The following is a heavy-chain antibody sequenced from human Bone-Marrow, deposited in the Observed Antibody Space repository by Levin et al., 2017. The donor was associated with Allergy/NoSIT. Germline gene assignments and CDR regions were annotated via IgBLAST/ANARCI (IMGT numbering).Heavy chain of an antibody. J-gene: IGHJ6*02. D-gene: IGHD2-15*01. CDR2: IYYSGST. CDR3: ARGCSGGSCYRQDYYYYYGMDV. CDR1: GGSISSSSYY. Sequence: GSLRLSCTVSGGSISSSSYYWGWIRQPPGKGLEWIGSIYYSGSTYYNPSLKSRVTISVDTSKNQFSLKLSSVTAADTAVYYCARGCSGGSCYRQDYYYYYGMDVWGQGTTVTVSS. V-gene: IGHV4-39*01.